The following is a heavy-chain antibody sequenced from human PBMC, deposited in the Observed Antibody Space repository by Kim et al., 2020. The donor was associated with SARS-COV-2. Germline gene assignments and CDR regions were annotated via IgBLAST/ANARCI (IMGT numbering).Heavy chain of an antibody. J-gene: IGHJ5*02. V-gene: IGHV1-3*01. CDR3: ASSSWYVFWWFDP. Sequence: YSQKFQGRVTITRDTSASTAYMELSSLRSEDTAVYYCASSSWYVFWWFDPWGQGTLVTVSS. D-gene: IGHD6-13*01.